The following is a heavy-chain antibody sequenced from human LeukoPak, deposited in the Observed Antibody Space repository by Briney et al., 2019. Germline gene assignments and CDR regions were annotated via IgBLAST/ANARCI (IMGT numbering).Heavy chain of an antibody. V-gene: IGHV1-2*02. CDR3: ARANFLYCSSSTCLFDY. D-gene: IGHD2-2*01. J-gene: IGHJ4*02. Sequence: ASVKVSCKASGYTFTDYYMHWVRQAPGQGFEWMGWINPNDGDTNYAQKFQGRVTMTRDMSISTAHMEVSRLRSDGTAVYYCARANFLYCSSSTCLFDYWGQGTLVTVSS. CDR2: INPNDGDT. CDR1: GYTFTDYY.